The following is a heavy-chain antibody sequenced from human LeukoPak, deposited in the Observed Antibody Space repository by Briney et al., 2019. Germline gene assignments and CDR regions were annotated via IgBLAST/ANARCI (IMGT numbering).Heavy chain of an antibody. CDR2: IKQDGSEK. CDR3: ARDQRLGDYVWGSYRYNWFDP. CDR1: GFTFSSYW. D-gene: IGHD3-16*02. V-gene: IGHV3-7*03. J-gene: IGHJ5*02. Sequence: GGSLRLSCAASGFTFSSYWMSWVRQAPGKGLEWVANIKQDGSEKYYVDSVKGRFTISRDNAKNSLCLQMNSLRAEDTAVYYCARDQRLGDYVWGSYRYNWFDPWGQGTLVTVSS.